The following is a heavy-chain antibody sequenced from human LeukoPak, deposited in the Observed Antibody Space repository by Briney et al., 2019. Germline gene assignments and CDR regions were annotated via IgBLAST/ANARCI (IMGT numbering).Heavy chain of an antibody. CDR1: GFTFSSYA. CDR3: ARALYCSSASCYRRRDYGMDV. D-gene: IGHD2-2*01. Sequence: GGSLRLSCAASGFTFSSYAMHWVRQAPGKGLERVAVISYDGSNKYYADSVKGRFTISRDNSKNTLYLQMNSLRAEDTAVYYCARALYCSSASCYRRRDYGMDVWGQGTTVTVSS. V-gene: IGHV3-30-3*01. CDR2: ISYDGSNK. J-gene: IGHJ6*02.